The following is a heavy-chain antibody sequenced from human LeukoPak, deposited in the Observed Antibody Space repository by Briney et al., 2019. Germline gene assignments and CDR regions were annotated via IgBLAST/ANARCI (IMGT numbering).Heavy chain of an antibody. J-gene: IGHJ4*02. CDR2: ISYDGGKR. V-gene: IGHV3-30*18. Sequence: GGSLRLSCAASGFTFSNYGMSWVRQAPGKGLEWVAFISYDGGKRFFGESVKGRFTIARDNSENTVSLQMNTLKTEDTAVYYCAKGLRWFGDFYFNFFDYWGQGILVTVSS. CDR1: GFTFSNYG. D-gene: IGHD3-10*01. CDR3: AKGLRWFGDFYFNFFDY.